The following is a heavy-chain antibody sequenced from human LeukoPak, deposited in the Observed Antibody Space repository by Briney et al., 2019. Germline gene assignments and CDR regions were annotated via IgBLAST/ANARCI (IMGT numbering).Heavy chain of an antibody. CDR1: GFTFSSYA. J-gene: IGHJ3*02. CDR3: AKVGDFWSGYPDDAFDI. V-gene: IGHV3-23*01. Sequence: GGSLRLSCAASGFTFSSYAMSWVRQAPGKGLEWVSGISGSGGSTNYADSVKGRFTISRDNSKNTLYLQMNSLRAEDTAVYYCAKVGDFWSGYPDDAFDIWGQGTMVTVSS. D-gene: IGHD3-3*01. CDR2: ISGSGGST.